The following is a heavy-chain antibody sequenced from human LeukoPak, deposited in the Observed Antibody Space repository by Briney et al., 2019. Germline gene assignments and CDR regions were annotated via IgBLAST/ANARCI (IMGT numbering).Heavy chain of an antibody. CDR1: GFTFSSYS. CDR2: ISSSSSYI. Sequence: GGSLRLSCAASGFTFSSYSMNWVRQAPGKGLEWVSSISSSSSYIYYADSVKGRFTISRDNAKNSLYPQMNSLRAEDTAVYYCARDLDSSSSGYFQHWGQGTLVTVSS. CDR3: ARDLDSSSSGYFQH. D-gene: IGHD6-6*01. J-gene: IGHJ1*01. V-gene: IGHV3-21*01.